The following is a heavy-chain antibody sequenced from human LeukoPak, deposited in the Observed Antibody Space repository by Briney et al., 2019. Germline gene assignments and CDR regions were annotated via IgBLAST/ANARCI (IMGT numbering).Heavy chain of an antibody. CDR2: VDPEDGET. V-gene: IGHV1-69-2*01. Sequence: ASVKVSCKVSGYTFTDYYMHWVQQAPGKGLEWMGLVDPEDGETIYAEKFQGRVIITADTSTDTAYMELSSLRSEDTAVYYCATWAGRTDYYYYYMDVWGKGTTVTVSS. D-gene: IGHD3-10*01. CDR3: ATWAGRTDYYYYYMDV. CDR1: GYTFTDYY. J-gene: IGHJ6*03.